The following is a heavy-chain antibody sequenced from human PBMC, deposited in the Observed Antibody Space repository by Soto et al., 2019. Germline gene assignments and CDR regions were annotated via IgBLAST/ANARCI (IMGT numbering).Heavy chain of an antibody. J-gene: IGHJ4*02. V-gene: IGHV1-3*05. CDR1: GYTFTAYA. CDR2: INAGNGNT. CDR3: VLSAVSPFVGLIGPVDE. D-gene: IGHD3-16*01. Sequence: QVQLVQSGAEEKKPGASVKVSCQASGYTFTAYAIHWVRQAPGQRLEWMGWINAGNGNTRYLQKFQTRITITRDAAGTIADMELCSLTLGDPAVYYGVLSAVSPFVGLIGPVDEGGQGHMVAV.